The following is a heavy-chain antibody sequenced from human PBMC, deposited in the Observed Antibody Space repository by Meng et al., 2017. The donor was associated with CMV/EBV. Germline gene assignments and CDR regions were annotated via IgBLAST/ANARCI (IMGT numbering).Heavy chain of an antibody. J-gene: IGHJ4*02. D-gene: IGHD3-3*01. CDR1: GFTFSNAW. V-gene: IGHV3-15*01. CDR2: IKSKSVGGAI. Sequence: GGSLRLSCAGSGFTFSNAWMSWVRQTPGKGLEWVGRIKSKSVGGAIEYAAPVEARFSISRDDSKNTLFLQMNSLKSEDTAVYYCTTDFWNGYFGHWGQGTLVTVS. CDR3: TTDFWNGYFGH.